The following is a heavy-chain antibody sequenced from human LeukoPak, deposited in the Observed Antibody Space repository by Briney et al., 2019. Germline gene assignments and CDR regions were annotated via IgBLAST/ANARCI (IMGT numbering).Heavy chain of an antibody. J-gene: IGHJ4*02. V-gene: IGHV3-9*03. CDR2: ISWNSGSI. CDR1: GFTFDDYA. CDR3: AKSSNYVILTGDFDY. D-gene: IGHD3-9*01. Sequence: SGRSLRLSCAASGFTFDDYAMHWVRQAPGKGLEWVSGISWNSGSIGYADSVKGRFTISRDNAKNSLYLQMNSLRAEDMALYYCAKSSNYVILTGDFDYWGQGTLVTVSS.